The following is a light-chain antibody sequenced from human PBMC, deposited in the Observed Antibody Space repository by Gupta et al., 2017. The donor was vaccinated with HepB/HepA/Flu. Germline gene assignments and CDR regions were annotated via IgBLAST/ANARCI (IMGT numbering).Light chain of an antibody. Sequence: QSALTQPPSVSGSPGQSVTISCTGTSSDVGSYNRVSWYQQPPGTAPKLMIYVVSNRPSGVPDRFSGSKSGNTASLTISGLQAEDEADYYCSSYTSSIYVVFGGGTKLTVL. CDR3: SSYTSSIYVV. V-gene: IGLV2-18*02. CDR1: SSDVGSYNR. J-gene: IGLJ2*01. CDR2: VVS.